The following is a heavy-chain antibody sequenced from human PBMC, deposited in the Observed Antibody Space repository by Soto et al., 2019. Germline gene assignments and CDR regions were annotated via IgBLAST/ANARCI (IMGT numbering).Heavy chain of an antibody. J-gene: IGHJ3*01. V-gene: IGHV3-23*01. D-gene: IGHD3-22*01. Sequence: EVQLLESGGGLVQPGGSLRLSCAASGFTFHYYAMSWVRQAPGKGLEWVSALSGGGDVTYYADSVKGRFIISRDNSKNTLYRLMHGLRVDDTSVYFCGVGTGYYKLGHAFDFWGKVTTVTVSS. CDR3: GVGTGYYKLGHAFDF. CDR1: GFTFHYYA. CDR2: LSGGGDVT.